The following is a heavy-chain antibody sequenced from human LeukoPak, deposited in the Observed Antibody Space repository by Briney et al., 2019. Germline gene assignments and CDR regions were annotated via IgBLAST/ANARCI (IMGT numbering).Heavy chain of an antibody. Sequence: GGSLRLSCAVSGFTFRNDWMSWVRQAPGKGLEWVGRIKSKTDGGTTDYAAPVKGRFTILRDDSKNTLYLQMNSLRAEDTAVYYCARDLNWETYWGQGTLVTVSS. CDR2: IKSKTDGGTT. J-gene: IGHJ4*02. CDR1: GFTFRNDW. V-gene: IGHV3-15*01. CDR3: ARDLNWETY. D-gene: IGHD1-1*01.